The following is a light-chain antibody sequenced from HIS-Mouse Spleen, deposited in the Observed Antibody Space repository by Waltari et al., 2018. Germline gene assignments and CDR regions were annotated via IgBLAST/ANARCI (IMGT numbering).Light chain of an antibody. V-gene: IGLV2-14*01. Sequence: QSALTQPASVSGSPGQSITISCTGTSSDVGGYNYVSCYQQHPGKAPKLMIYEVSNRPSGVSNRFSGSKSGNTASLTISGLQAEDEADYYCSSYTSSSTPPYVFGTGTKVTVL. CDR3: SSYTSSSTPPYV. CDR2: EVS. J-gene: IGLJ1*01. CDR1: SSDVGGYNY.